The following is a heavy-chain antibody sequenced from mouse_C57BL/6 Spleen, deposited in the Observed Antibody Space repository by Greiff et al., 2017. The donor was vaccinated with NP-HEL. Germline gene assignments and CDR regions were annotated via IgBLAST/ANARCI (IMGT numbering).Heavy chain of an antibody. CDR2: ISDGGSYT. CDR1: GFTFSSYA. Sequence: EVKLVESGGGLVKPGGSLKLSCAASGFTFSSYAMSWVRQTPEKRLEWVATISDGGSYTYYPDNVKGRFTISRDNAKNNLYLQMSNLKSEDTAMYYFARDHRTGTPFAYWGQGTLVTVSA. J-gene: IGHJ3*01. CDR3: ARDHRTGTPFAY. D-gene: IGHD4-1*01. V-gene: IGHV5-4*01.